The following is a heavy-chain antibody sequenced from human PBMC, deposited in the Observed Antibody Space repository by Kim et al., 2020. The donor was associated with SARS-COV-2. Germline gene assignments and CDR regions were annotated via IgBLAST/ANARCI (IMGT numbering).Heavy chain of an antibody. CDR2: IYPGDSDT. D-gene: IGHD3-22*01. V-gene: IGHV5-51*01. CDR1: GYSFTSYW. Sequence: GESLKISCKGSGYSFTSYWIGWVRQMPGKGLEWMGIIYPGDSDTRDSPSFQGQVTISADKSISTAYLQWSSLKASDTAMYYCARLSYDSSGWFYFDYWGQGTLVTVSS. CDR3: ARLSYDSSGWFYFDY. J-gene: IGHJ4*02.